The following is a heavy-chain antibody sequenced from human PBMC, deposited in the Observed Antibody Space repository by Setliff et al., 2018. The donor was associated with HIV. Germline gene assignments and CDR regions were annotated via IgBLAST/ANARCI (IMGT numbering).Heavy chain of an antibody. CDR1: GYTLTNYD. CDR2: MNPSGAT. CDR3: ARIVRPSYYYYYYMDV. J-gene: IGHJ6*03. V-gene: IGHV1-8*02. Sequence: ASVKVSCKASGYTLTNYDINWVRQATGQGLEWMGWMNPSGATGYAQEFQGRVTMTRDTSISTAYMELSSLRSEDTAVYYCARIVRPSYYYYYYMDVWGKGTTVTV. D-gene: IGHD3-10*02.